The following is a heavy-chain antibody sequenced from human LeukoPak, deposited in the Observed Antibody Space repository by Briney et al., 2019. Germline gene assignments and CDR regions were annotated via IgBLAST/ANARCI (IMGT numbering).Heavy chain of an antibody. J-gene: IGHJ2*01. V-gene: IGHV4-4*09. Sequence: SETLSLTCTVSGGSVISYYWSWIRQPRGKGLEWIGYIYSSENTKYNSSLESRVTMSEDTSKNQVFLKLSSVTAADTAVYYCARFHSGPSGWYVLWYFDLWGRGTLVTVSS. CDR3: ARFHSGPSGWYVLWYFDL. CDR1: GGSVISYY. D-gene: IGHD6-19*01. CDR2: IYSSENT.